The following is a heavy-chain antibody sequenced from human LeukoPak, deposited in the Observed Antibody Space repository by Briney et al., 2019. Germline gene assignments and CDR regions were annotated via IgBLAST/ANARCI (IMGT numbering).Heavy chain of an antibody. CDR2: INWKSDKI. CDR3: AKDRYCTSSSCPIDY. J-gene: IGHJ4*02. D-gene: IGHD2-2*01. Sequence: GGSLRLSCAASGFTFDDYGMGWVRQAPGKGLEWVSGINWKSDKIGYADSVKGRFTISRDNSKNSLYLQMNSLRVEDTALYYCAKDRYCTSSSCPIDYWGQGTMVTVSS. CDR1: GFTFDDYG. V-gene: IGHV3-20*04.